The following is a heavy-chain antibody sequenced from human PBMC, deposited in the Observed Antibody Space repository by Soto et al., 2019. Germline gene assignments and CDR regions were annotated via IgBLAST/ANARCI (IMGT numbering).Heavy chain of an antibody. V-gene: IGHV4-4*02. CDR2: IYHSGST. D-gene: IGHD6-13*01. CDR3: ARVGSSSSWTFDY. Sequence: PSETLSLTCAVSGGSISSSNWWSWVRQPPGKGLEWIGEIYHSGSTNYNPSLKSRVTISVDKSKNQFSLKLSSVTAADTAVYYCARVGSSSSWTFDYWGQGTLVTVSS. CDR1: GGSISSSNW. J-gene: IGHJ4*02.